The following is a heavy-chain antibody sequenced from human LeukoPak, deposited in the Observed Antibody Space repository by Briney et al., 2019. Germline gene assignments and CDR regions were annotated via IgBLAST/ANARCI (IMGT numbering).Heavy chain of an antibody. V-gene: IGHV3-23*01. J-gene: IGHJ4*02. D-gene: IGHD5-12*01. Sequence: GGSLRLSCSASGFTFSIYAMNWVRQAPGKGLEWVSSIGGSGGNTYYADSVKGRFTISRDTSKNTLYLQMNSLRAEDTAIYYCAKHQRGGYDSPSHYWGQGTLVTVSS. CDR1: GFTFSIYA. CDR3: AKHQRGGYDSPSHY. CDR2: IGGSGGNT.